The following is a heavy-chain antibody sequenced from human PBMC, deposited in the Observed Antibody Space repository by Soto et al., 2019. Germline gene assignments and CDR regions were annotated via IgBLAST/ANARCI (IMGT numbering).Heavy chain of an antibody. V-gene: IGHV4-30-2*01. CDR2: IYHSGST. J-gene: IGHJ4*02. CDR3: ARVPDY. CDR1: GGSISSGGYS. Sequence: PSETLSLTCAVSGGSISSGGYSWSWIRQPPGKGLEWIGYIYHSGSTYYNPSLKSRVTISVDRSTNQFSLKLRSVTAADTAVYYGARVPDYWGQGTLVTVSS.